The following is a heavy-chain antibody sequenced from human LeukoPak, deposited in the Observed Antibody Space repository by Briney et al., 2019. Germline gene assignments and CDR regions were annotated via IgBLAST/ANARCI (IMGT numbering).Heavy chain of an antibody. CDR2: TYYRSKWSN. V-gene: IGHV6-1*01. J-gene: IGHJ4*02. CDR3: ARGSNDYRDYSFDN. D-gene: IGHD4-17*01. CDR1: GDSVSSNSAA. Sequence: SQTLSLTCAISGDSVSSNSAAWNWIRQSPSRGLEWLGRTYYRSKWSNNYAVSVKSRITINSDTSKNQFALHLNSVTPEDTAVYYCARGSNDYRDYSFDNWGQGTLVTVSS.